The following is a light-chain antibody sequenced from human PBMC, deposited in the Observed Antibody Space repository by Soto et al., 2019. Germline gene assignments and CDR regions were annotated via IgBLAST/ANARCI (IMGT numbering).Light chain of an antibody. CDR2: GNS. Sequence: QSVLTQPPSVSGAPGQRVTISCTGSSSNIGAGYDVHWYQQLPGTDPKLLIYGNSNRPSGVPDRVSGSKSGTSASLAITGRQADDEADYYCQSFDSSLRVVVFGGGTQLAFL. CDR3: QSFDSSLRVVV. J-gene: IGLJ2*01. CDR1: SSNIGAGYD. V-gene: IGLV1-40*01.